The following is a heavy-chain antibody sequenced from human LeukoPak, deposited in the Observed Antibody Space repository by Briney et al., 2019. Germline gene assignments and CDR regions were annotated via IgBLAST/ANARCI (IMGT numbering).Heavy chain of an antibody. CDR2: ISTSSSFM. D-gene: IGHD2-15*01. J-gene: IGHJ6*03. CDR1: GFIFNAFE. Sequence: PGGSLRLSCAASGFIFNAFEMDWVRQAPGKGLEWVASISTSSSFMKYGDSVKGRFTISRDNANNSLSLQMHSLKVEDTAVYYCVREGGPYSHYYYMDVWGKGTTVAVSS. V-gene: IGHV3-21*01. CDR3: VREGGPYSHYYYMDV.